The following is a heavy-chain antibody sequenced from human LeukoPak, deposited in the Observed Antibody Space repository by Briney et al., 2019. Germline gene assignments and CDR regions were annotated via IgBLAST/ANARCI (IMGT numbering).Heavy chain of an antibody. CDR2: ISWNSGSI. Sequence: PGGSLRLSCAASGFTFDDYAMHWVRQAPGKGLEWVSGISWNSGSIGYADSVKGRFTISRDNAKNSLYLQMNSLRAEDTALYYCAKDSSSSGWSWFDYWGQGTLVTVSS. CDR3: AKDSSSSGWSWFDY. D-gene: IGHD6-19*01. V-gene: IGHV3-9*01. J-gene: IGHJ4*02. CDR1: GFTFDDYA.